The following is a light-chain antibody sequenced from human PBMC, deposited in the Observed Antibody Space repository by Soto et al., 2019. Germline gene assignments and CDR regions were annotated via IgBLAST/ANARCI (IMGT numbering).Light chain of an antibody. J-gene: IGKJ5*01. CDR3: LQANTFPIT. CDR2: AAS. CDR1: QDISGW. Sequence: DIQMTQSPSSVSASVGDRVTITCRASQDISGWLAWYQQKPGKAPKLLIYAASSLQSGVPSRFSGSGSGTYFTLTISSLQPEDFATHYCLQANTFPITFGQGTRLEIK. V-gene: IGKV1-12*01.